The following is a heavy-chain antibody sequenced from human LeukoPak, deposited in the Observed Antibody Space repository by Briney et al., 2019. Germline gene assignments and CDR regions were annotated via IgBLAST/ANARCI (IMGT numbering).Heavy chain of an antibody. CDR3: VRGVSISSSWYNDI. V-gene: IGHV3-11*01. Sequence: GGSLRLSCAASGFIFSDYYMSWIRQAPGKGLEWVSYISSSGSTIYYADSVKGRFTISRDNAKNSLYLQMNSLRAEDTAVYHCVRGVSISSSWYNDIWGQGTMVIVSS. J-gene: IGHJ3*02. D-gene: IGHD6-13*01. CDR1: GFIFSDYY. CDR2: ISSSGSTI.